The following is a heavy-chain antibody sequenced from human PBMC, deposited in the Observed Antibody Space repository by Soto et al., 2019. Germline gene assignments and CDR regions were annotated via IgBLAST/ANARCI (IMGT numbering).Heavy chain of an antibody. CDR3: AGQKDAFHI. CDR1: GFTFTSYS. Sequence: EVQLVESGGGLVRPGGSLRLSCAASGFTFTSYSMNWVRQAPGKGLEWVSSISGSSTYIYYADSLKGRFTISRDNAKTSLYLQMNRLRAEDTAVYYCAGQKDAFHIWGQGTMVTVSS. CDR2: ISGSSTYI. J-gene: IGHJ3*02. V-gene: IGHV3-21*01.